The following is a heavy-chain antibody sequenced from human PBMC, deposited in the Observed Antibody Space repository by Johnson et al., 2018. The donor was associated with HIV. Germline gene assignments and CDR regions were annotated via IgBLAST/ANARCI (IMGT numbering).Heavy chain of an antibody. CDR2: IRFDGSDK. CDR1: GFTFSTYG. Sequence: QVQLVESGGGVAQPGGSLRLSCPASGFTFSTYGVPWVRQAPGKGLAWVSFIRFDGSDKYYADSVKGLFTISRDSSKNTLYLQMYGLRADDTAVYYCANLLTTVTSRWRSALDIWGQGTMVIVSS. V-gene: IGHV3-30*02. J-gene: IGHJ3*02. CDR3: ANLLTTVTSRWRSALDI. D-gene: IGHD4-17*01.